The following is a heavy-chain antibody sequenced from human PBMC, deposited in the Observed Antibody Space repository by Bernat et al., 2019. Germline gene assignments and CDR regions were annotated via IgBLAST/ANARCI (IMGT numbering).Heavy chain of an antibody. CDR2: LSGSGDST. J-gene: IGHJ4*02. D-gene: IGHD3-10*01. Sequence: EVQLLESGGGLVQPGGSLRLSCAASGFSFSTYAMCWVRQAPGKGLEWVSTLSGSGDSTDYADSVKGRLTISRDNSKNTLCLQMNSLRAEETAVYYCVRDLGVSRETMVQGILFAYWSQGTLVTVSS. V-gene: IGHV3-23*01. CDR1: GFSFSTYA. CDR3: VRDLGVSRETMVQGILFAY.